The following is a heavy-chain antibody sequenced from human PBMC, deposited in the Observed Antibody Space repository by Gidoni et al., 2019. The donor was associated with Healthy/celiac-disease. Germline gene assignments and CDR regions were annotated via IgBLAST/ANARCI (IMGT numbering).Heavy chain of an antibody. Sequence: EVQLVESGGGLIQPGGSLRLPCAASGFTVSSHYKSWVRQAPGKGLEWVSVIYSGGSTYYADSVKGRFTISRDNSKNTLYLQMNSLRAEDTAVYYCARELVTEGGFDYWGQGTLVTVSS. CDR1: GFTVSSHY. D-gene: IGHD2-15*01. V-gene: IGHV3-53*01. CDR3: ARELVTEGGFDY. J-gene: IGHJ4*02. CDR2: IYSGGST.